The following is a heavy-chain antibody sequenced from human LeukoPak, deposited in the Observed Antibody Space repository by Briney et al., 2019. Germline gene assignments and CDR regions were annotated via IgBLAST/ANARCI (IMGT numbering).Heavy chain of an antibody. Sequence: GESLETSCKGSGYSITSYWIGRVRPIPGEGLEWMGIIYPGDSDTRYSPSFQGQVTISADKSISTAYLQWSSLKASDTAMYYCARGATPDYWGQGTLVTVSS. CDR1: GYSITSYW. V-gene: IGHV5-51*01. CDR2: IYPGDSDT. J-gene: IGHJ4*02. CDR3: ARGATPDY. D-gene: IGHD1-26*01.